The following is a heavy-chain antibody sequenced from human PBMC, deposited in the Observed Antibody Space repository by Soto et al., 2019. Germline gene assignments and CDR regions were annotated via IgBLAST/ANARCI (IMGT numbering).Heavy chain of an antibody. D-gene: IGHD1-1*01. CDR2: IYNSGRT. V-gene: IGHV4-59*08. CDR1: GGSISSYY. Sequence: QVQLQESGPGLVKPSETLSLTCTVSGGSISSYYWSWIRQPPGKGLEWIGYIYNSGRTNYNPSLKSLVTISVDTSKNQFSLKLSSVTAADPAVYYCARRYGYSFDYWGQGTLVTVSS. J-gene: IGHJ4*02. CDR3: ARRYGYSFDY.